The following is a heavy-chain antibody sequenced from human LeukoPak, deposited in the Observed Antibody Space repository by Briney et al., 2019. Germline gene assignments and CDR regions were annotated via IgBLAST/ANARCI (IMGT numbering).Heavy chain of an antibody. CDR1: GFTFSSYS. D-gene: IGHD3-16*02. CDR3: ARMDDYVWGSYRHYFDY. J-gene: IGHJ4*02. V-gene: IGHV3-21*01. Sequence: GGSLRLSCAASGFTFSSYSMNWVRQAPGKGLEWVSSISSSSSYIYYADSVKGRFTISRDNAKNSLYLQMNSLRAEDTAVYYCARMDDYVWGSYRHYFDYWGQGTLVTVSS. CDR2: ISSSSSYI.